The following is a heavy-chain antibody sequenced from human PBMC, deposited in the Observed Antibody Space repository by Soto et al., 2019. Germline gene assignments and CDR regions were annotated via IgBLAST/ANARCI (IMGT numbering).Heavy chain of an antibody. V-gene: IGHV3-33*01. CDR3: ARAHYGDYESDDYFDY. Sequence: QVQLVESGGGVVQPGRSLRLSCAASGFTFSSYGMHWVRQAPGKGLAWVAVIWYDGSNKYYADSVKGRFTISRDNSKNTLYLQMNSLRAEDTAVYYCARAHYGDYESDDYFDYWGQGTLVTVSS. J-gene: IGHJ4*02. D-gene: IGHD4-17*01. CDR2: IWYDGSNK. CDR1: GFTFSSYG.